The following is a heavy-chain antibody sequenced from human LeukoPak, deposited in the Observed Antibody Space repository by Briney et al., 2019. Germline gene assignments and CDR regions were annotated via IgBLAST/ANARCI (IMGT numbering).Heavy chain of an antibody. J-gene: IGHJ5*02. CDR1: GGSFSGYY. Sequence: SETLSLTCAVYGGSFSGYYWSWIRQPPGKGLEWIGEINHSGSTNYNPSLKSRVTISVDTSKNQFSLKLSSVTAADTAVYYCERYSSSYNWFDPWGQGTLVTVSS. CDR3: ERYSSSYNWFDP. V-gene: IGHV4-34*01. CDR2: INHSGST. D-gene: IGHD6-13*01.